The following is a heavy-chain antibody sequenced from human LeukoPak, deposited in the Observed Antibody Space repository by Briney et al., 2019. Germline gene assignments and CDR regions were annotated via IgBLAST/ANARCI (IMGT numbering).Heavy chain of an antibody. CDR2: FDPEDGET. Sequence: ASVKVSCKVSGYTLTELSMHWVRQAPGKGLEWMGGFDPEDGETIYAQKFQGRVTMTEDTSTDTAYMELSSLRSEDTAVYYCAIPTVTTSYYGMDVWGQGTTVTVSS. CDR3: AIPTVTTSYYGMDV. J-gene: IGHJ6*02. CDR1: GYTLTELS. D-gene: IGHD4-17*01. V-gene: IGHV1-24*01.